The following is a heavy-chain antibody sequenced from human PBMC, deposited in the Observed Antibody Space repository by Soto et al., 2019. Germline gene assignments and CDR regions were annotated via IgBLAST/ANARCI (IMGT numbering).Heavy chain of an antibody. Sequence: EVQLVESGGGLVQPGGSLRLSCAASGLIFSNYKMHWVRQAPGKGLVWVSHISTDGSITDYADSVKGRFTASRDNAKNTLYLQMNSLRVDDTAVYYCARDTNGVHYWGQGTLVTVSS. V-gene: IGHV3-74*01. CDR2: ISTDGSIT. D-gene: IGHD2-8*01. CDR1: GLIFSNYK. CDR3: ARDTNGVHY. J-gene: IGHJ4*02.